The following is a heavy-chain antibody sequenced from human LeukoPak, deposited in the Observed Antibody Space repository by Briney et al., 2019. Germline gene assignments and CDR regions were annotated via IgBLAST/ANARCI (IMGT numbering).Heavy chain of an antibody. D-gene: IGHD2-15*01. CDR2: ISGSGDTT. CDR1: GFTFSNYA. J-gene: IGHJ6*03. CDR3: AKDTSAWWYHRAYMNV. Sequence: GGSLRLSCAAAGFTFSNYAMSWVRQAPGGGLEWVSAISGSGDTTFHADSVKGRFTTSRDNSKNTLSLQMSGLRVEDSAVYFCAKDTSAWWYHRAYMNVWGTGTTVTVSS. V-gene: IGHV3-23*01.